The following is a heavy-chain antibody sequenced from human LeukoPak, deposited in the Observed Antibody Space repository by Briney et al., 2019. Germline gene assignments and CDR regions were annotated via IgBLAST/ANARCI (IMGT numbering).Heavy chain of an antibody. Sequence: PGRSLRLSCAASGFTFSSYGMHWVRQAPGKGLEWVAVIWYDGSNKYYADSVKDRFTISRDNSKNTLYLQMNSLRAEDTAVYYCARGRIVVVPAAKDGDVAAFDIWGQGPMVTVSS. J-gene: IGHJ3*02. V-gene: IGHV3-33*01. CDR2: IWYDGSNK. CDR1: GFTFSSYG. CDR3: ARGRIVVVPAAKDGDVAAFDI. D-gene: IGHD2-2*01.